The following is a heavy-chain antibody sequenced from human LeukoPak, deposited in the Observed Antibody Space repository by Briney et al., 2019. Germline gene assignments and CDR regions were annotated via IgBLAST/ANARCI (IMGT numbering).Heavy chain of an antibody. CDR3: AREYIRYYYDSSGYYSDAFDI. V-gene: IGHV1-69*13. Sequence: SVKVSCKASGGTFSSYAISWVRQAPGQGVEWMGGIIPIFGTANYAQKFQGRVTITADESTSTAYMELSSLRSEDTAVYYCAREYIRYYYDSSGYYSDAFDIWGQGTMVTVSS. CDR1: GGTFSSYA. J-gene: IGHJ3*02. CDR2: IIPIFGTA. D-gene: IGHD3-22*01.